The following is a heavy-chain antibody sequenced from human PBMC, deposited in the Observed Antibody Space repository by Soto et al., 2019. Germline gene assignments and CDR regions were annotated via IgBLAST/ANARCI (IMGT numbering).Heavy chain of an antibody. J-gene: IGHJ4*02. CDR3: ARDLGYYDSSGYFDY. V-gene: IGHV3-11*01. Sequence: SGFTFSDYYMSWIRRAPGKGLEWVSYISSSDNIIYYADSVKGRFTISRDNAKNSLYLQMNSLRAEDTAVYYCARDLGYYDSSGYFDYWGQGSLVTVSS. CDR2: ISSSDNII. CDR1: GFTFSDYY. D-gene: IGHD3-22*01.